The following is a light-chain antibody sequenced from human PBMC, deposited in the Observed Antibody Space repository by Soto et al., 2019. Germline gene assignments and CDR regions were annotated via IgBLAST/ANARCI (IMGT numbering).Light chain of an antibody. V-gene: IGKV1-5*03. CDR2: MAS. CDR1: QSVSTW. Sequence: DIQMTQSPSTLSASVGDRVTITCRASQSVSTWLAWYQQKPGKAPQVLISMASTLESGVPSRFSGSGSGTEFTLTISSLQPEDFATYYCQQFNGYPITFGQGTRLEIK. CDR3: QQFNGYPIT. J-gene: IGKJ5*01.